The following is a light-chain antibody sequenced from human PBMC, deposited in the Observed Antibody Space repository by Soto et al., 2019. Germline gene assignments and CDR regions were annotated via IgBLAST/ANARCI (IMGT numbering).Light chain of an antibody. CDR3: GTWDSSLSAVV. J-gene: IGLJ2*01. CDR2: DNH. V-gene: IGLV1-51*01. CDR1: SSNIGNNY. Sequence: QSVLTQPPSVSAAPGQKVTISCSGSSSNIGNNYVSWYQQLPGTAPILLIYDNHKRPSGIPDRFSGSKSGTSATLGITGLQTGDEADYYCGTWDSSLSAVVFGGGTELTVL.